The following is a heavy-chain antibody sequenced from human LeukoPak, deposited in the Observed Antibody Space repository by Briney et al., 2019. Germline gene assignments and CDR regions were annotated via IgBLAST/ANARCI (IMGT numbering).Heavy chain of an antibody. CDR3: AKDPGNYDFWSGQGFPDH. D-gene: IGHD3-3*01. J-gene: IGHJ4*02. CDR1: GFTFSSYA. CDR2: ISGSGGST. V-gene: IGHV3-23*01. Sequence: PGGSLRLSCAASGFTFSSYAMSWVRQAPGKGLEWVSAISGSGGSTYYADSVKGRFTISRDNSKNTLYLQMNSLRAEDTAVYYCAKDPGNYDFWSGQGFPDHWGQGTLVTVSS.